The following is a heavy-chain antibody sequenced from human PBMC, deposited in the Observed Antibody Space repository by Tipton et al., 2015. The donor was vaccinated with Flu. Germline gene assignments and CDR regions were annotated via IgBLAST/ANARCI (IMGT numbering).Heavy chain of an antibody. D-gene: IGHD3-10*01. CDR1: GYTFTSYY. CDR2: INPSGGST. Sequence: QVQLVQSGPEVKKPGASVKVSCKASGYTFTSYYMHWVRQAPGQGLEWMGIINPSGGSTSYAQKFQGRVTMTRDTSTSTVYMELSRLRSDDTAVYYCARRPNYYGSGSYYFDYWGQGTLVTVSS. J-gene: IGHJ4*02. CDR3: ARRPNYYGSGSYYFDY. V-gene: IGHV1-46*01.